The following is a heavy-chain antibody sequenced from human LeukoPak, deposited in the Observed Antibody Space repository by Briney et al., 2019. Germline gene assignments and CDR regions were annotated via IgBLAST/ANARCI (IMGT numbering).Heavy chain of an antibody. CDR2: TSAYNGNT. V-gene: IGHV1-18*01. Sequence: GASVKVSCKASGYTFTSYGISWVRQAPGQGLEWMGWTSAYNGNTNYAQKLQGRVTMTTDTSTSTAYMELRSLRSDDTAVYYCARVVVPAAKSGWFDPWGQGTLVTVSS. D-gene: IGHD2-2*01. CDR1: GYTFTSYG. CDR3: ARVVVPAAKSGWFDP. J-gene: IGHJ5*02.